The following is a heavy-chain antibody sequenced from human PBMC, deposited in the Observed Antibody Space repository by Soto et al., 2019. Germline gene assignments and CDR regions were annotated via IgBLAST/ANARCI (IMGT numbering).Heavy chain of an antibody. CDR2: RYYSEST. V-gene: IGHV4-31*03. D-gene: IGHD2-15*01. J-gene: IGHJ4*02. CDR1: GGSITTGGYY. Sequence: KTSETLSLTCTVPGGSITTGGYYWSWIRQLPGKGLEWIGHRYYSESTYYNPSLKSRVSISLDTSKNQFSLKLSFVTAADTAMYYCARTKCSGGSCYSWSLDYWGQGTPVTVS. CDR3: ARTKCSGGSCYSWSLDY.